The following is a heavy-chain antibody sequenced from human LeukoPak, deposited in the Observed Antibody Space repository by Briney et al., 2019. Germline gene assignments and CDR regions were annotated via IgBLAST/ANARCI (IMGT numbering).Heavy chain of an antibody. CDR2: IYTSGST. D-gene: IGHD2-21*02. V-gene: IGHV4-61*02. J-gene: IGHJ4*02. CDR1: GGSISSGSYY. CDR3: ARFYCGGDCYLDY. Sequence: PSETLSLTCTVSGGSISSGSYYWSWIRQPAGKGLEWIGRIYTSGSTNYNPSLKSRVTISVDTSKNQFSLKLSSVTAADTAVYYCARFYCGGDCYLDYWGQGTLVTVSS.